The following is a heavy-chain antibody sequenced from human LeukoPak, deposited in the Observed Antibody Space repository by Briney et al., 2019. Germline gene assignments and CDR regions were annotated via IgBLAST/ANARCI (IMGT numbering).Heavy chain of an antibody. CDR3: ARGRWLQLRYFDY. V-gene: IGHV4-59*01. J-gene: IGHJ4*02. Sequence: SETLCLTCTASGVSISSYYWSWIRQPPGKGLEWIGYIYYSGSTNYNPSLKSRVTISVDTSKNQFSLKLSSVTAADTAVYYCARGRWLQLRYFDYWGQGTLVTVSS. D-gene: IGHD5-24*01. CDR2: IYYSGST. CDR1: GVSISSYY.